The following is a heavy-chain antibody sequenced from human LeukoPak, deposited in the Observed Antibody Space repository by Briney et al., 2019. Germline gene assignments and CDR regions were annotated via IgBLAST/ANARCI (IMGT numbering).Heavy chain of an antibody. J-gene: IGHJ4*02. Sequence: GGSLRLSCAASGFTFSNYAMRWVRQAPGKGLEWVSAISGSGGSTYYADSVKGRFTISRDNSKNTLYLQMNSLRAEDTAVYYCAKEGTMVRGVIKLSYFDYWGQGTLVTVSS. CDR2: ISGSGGST. V-gene: IGHV3-23*01. CDR1: GFTFSNYA. D-gene: IGHD3-10*01. CDR3: AKEGTMVRGVIKLSYFDY.